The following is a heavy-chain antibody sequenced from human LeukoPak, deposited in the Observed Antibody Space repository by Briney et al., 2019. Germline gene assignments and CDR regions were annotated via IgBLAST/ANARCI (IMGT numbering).Heavy chain of an antibody. CDR3: DRESETSGWYDY. J-gene: IGHJ4*02. CDR2: ISGDGGST. Sequence: GGSLRLYCAAPGFTFDDYAIHWHRQAPGKGLEWVSLISGDGGSTFYADSVRGRFTISRDNTRKSLSLQMSSLRIEDSALYYCDRESETSGWYDYWGQGTLVTVSS. V-gene: IGHV3-43*02. CDR1: GFTFDDYA. D-gene: IGHD6-19*01.